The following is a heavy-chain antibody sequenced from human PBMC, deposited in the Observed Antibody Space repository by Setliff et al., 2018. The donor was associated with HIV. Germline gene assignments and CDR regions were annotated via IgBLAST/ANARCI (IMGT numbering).Heavy chain of an antibody. Sequence: SETLSLTCAVYGGSFSDNYWSWIRQPPGKGLEWIGEINHRGRTNYSPSLRSRVTISIDTSKNQFSLKLKSVTAADTAVYYCARDKTAVPRDVDAFDIWGQGTMVTVSS. CDR3: ARDKTAVPRDVDAFDI. J-gene: IGHJ3*02. D-gene: IGHD6-13*01. CDR1: GGSFSDNY. V-gene: IGHV4-34*01. CDR2: INHRGRT.